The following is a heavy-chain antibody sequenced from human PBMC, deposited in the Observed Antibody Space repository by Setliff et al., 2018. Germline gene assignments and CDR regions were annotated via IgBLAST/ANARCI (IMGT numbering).Heavy chain of an antibody. D-gene: IGHD3-16*01. Sequence: GESLRLSCAASGFTFSSYEMNWVRQAPGKGLEWVSYISSSGSTIYYADSVKGRFTISRDNAKNSLYLQMNSLRAEDTAVYYCASLDYVWGSYRTDAFDIWGQGTMVTVSS. CDR2: ISSSGSTI. J-gene: IGHJ3*02. V-gene: IGHV3-48*03. CDR3: ASLDYVWGSYRTDAFDI. CDR1: GFTFSSYE.